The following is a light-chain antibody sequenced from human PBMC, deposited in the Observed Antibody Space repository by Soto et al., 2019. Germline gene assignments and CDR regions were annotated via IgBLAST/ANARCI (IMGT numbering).Light chain of an antibody. V-gene: IGKV3-11*01. Sequence: EIVLTQSPVTLSLSPGERATLSCRASQSISGYLAWYQQKPGQAPRLLIYDVSNRDTGIPARFSGSGSGTDCTLTISSLEPEDFAIYYCQQRNYWQVTFGQGTKVDIK. CDR2: DVS. CDR3: QQRNYWQVT. CDR1: QSISGY. J-gene: IGKJ1*01.